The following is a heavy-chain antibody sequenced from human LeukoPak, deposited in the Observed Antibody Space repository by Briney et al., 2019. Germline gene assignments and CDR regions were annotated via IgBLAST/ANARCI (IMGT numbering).Heavy chain of an antibody. J-gene: IGHJ6*03. V-gene: IGHV5-51*01. CDR1: GYSFNTYW. Sequence: GESLKISCKGSGYSFNTYWIGWVRQMPGKGLEWMGIIYPGDSDTKYSPSFQGQVTISADKSISTAYLQWSSLKASDSAVYYCARVGGPYGLETFYYFYIDVWGEGTTVTVSS. D-gene: IGHD3-10*01. CDR3: ARVGGPYGLETFYYFYIDV. CDR2: IYPGDSDT.